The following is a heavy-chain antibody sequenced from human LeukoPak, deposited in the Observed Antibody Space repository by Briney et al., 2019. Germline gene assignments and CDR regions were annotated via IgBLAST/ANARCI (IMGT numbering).Heavy chain of an antibody. CDR1: GFTFSSYA. CDR3: ARWEWLLAFDY. V-gene: IGHV3-30-3*01. Sequence: GGSLRLSCAASGFTFSSYAMHWVRQAPGKGLEWVAVISYDGSNKYYADSVKGRFTISRDNSKNTLYLQMNSLRAEDTAVYYCARWEWLLAFDYWGQGTLVTVSS. CDR2: ISYDGSNK. D-gene: IGHD3-3*01. J-gene: IGHJ4*02.